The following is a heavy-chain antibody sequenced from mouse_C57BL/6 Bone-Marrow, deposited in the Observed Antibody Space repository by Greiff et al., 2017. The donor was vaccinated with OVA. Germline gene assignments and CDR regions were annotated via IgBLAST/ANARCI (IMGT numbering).Heavy chain of an antibody. CDR1: GFSLTSYG. V-gene: IGHV2-2*01. D-gene: IGHD1-1*01. CDR2: IWSGGST. J-gene: IGHJ3*01. CDR3: ASPITLASY. Sequence: VKLVESGPGLVQPSQSLSITCTVSGFSLTSYGVHWVRQSPGKGLEWLGVIWSGGSTDYNAAFISRLSISKDNSKSQVFFKMNSLQADDTAIYYCASPITLASYWGQGTLVTVSA.